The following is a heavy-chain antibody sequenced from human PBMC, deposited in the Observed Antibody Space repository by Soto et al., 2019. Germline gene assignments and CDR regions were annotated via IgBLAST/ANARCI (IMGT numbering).Heavy chain of an antibody. CDR1: GFTFSSAW. V-gene: IGHV3-15*07. CDR3: TTLPPLEDYGMDG. Sequence: EVQLVESGGGLVKPGGSLRLSGAASGFTFSSAWMNWVRRAPGKGLEWVGRIKSYTDGGTTDYAAPVKGRFTISRHDSKNTLYLQMNSLKTEDTAVYFCTTLPPLEDYGMDGWGQGTTVTVSS. J-gene: IGHJ6*02. CDR2: IKSYTDGGTT.